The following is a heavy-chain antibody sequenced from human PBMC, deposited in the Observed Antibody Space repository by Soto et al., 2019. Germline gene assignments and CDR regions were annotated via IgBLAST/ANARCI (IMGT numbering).Heavy chain of an antibody. J-gene: IGHJ4*02. CDR3: ARDLDSIFDY. Sequence: VAVIGYNGGEKYYADSVKGRFTISRDNSKNTLYLQMNSLRAEDTAVYYCARDLDSIFDYWGQGTLVTVSS. CDR2: IGYNGGEK. D-gene: IGHD3-3*01. V-gene: IGHV3-33*01.